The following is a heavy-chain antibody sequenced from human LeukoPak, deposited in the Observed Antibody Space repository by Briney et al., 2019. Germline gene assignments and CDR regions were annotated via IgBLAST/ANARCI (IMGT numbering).Heavy chain of an antibody. J-gene: IGHJ6*03. CDR2: INPNSGGT. CDR3: ARDPSSYYMDI. CDR1: GYTFTGYY. V-gene: IGHV1-2*02. Sequence: ASVKVSCKASGYTFTGYYMHWVRQPPGQGLEWMGWINPNSGGTNYSQKFQGRVTMTRDTSISTAYMEPSRLRSRDTAVYYCARDPSSYYMDIWGKGTTVTVSS.